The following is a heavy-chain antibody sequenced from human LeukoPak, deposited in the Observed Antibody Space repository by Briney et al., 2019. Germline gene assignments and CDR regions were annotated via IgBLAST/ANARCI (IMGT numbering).Heavy chain of an antibody. CDR2: ISSSSSTI. J-gene: IGHJ6*02. Sequence: QPGGSLRLSCAASGFTFSSYSMNWVRHAPGKGLEWVSYISSSSSTIYYADSVKGRFTISRDNAKNSLYLQMNSLRAEDTAVYYCARSNRGVRGADYYCYGMDVWGQGTTGTVS. CDR3: ARSNRGVRGADYYCYGMDV. V-gene: IGHV3-48*01. D-gene: IGHD3-10*01. CDR1: GFTFSSYS.